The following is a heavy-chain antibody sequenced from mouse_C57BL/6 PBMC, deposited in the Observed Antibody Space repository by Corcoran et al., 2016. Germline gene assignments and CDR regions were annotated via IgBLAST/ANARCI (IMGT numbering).Heavy chain of an antibody. CDR3: ARSFITTMDY. Sequence: EVQLQQSGPVLVKPGASVKMSCKASGYTFTDYYMNWVKQSHGKSLEWIGVINPYNGGTSYNQKFKGKATLTVDKSSSTAYMELNSLKSEDSAVYYCARSFITTMDYWGQGTSVTVSS. CDR1: GYTFTDYY. CDR2: INPYNGGT. D-gene: IGHD1-1*01. V-gene: IGHV1-19*01. J-gene: IGHJ4*01.